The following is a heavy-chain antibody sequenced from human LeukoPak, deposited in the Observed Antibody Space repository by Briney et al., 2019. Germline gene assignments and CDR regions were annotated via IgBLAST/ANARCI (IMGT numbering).Heavy chain of an antibody. CDR2: IFFSGHS. J-gene: IGHJ4*02. Sequence: SETLSLTCTVSGAFSSRFYWSWVRQSPGKRLEWIGNIFFSGHSNYNPSLTGRVTISPDTSKSQFSLKMTSVTAADTALYYCARIDPLGYFDQWGQGTLVTVSS. V-gene: IGHV4-59*13. CDR3: ARIDPLGYFDQ. CDR1: GAFSSRFY.